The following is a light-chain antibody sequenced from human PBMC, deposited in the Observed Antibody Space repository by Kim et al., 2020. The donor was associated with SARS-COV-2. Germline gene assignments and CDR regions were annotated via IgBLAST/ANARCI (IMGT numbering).Light chain of an antibody. J-gene: IGLJ2*01. V-gene: IGLV3-9*01. CDR2: RDR. CDR1: NIGTKN. CDR3: QVGDSSTGG. Sequence: SYELTQPLSVSVALGQTARITCGGNNIGTKNVHWFQQKPGQAPVLVIYRDRNRPSGIPERFSGSNSGNTATLTISRDQPGDEADYYCQVGDSSTGGVGGG.